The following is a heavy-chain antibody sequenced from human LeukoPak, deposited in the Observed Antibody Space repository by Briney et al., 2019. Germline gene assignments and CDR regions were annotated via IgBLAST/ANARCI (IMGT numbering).Heavy chain of an antibody. D-gene: IGHD6-19*01. J-gene: IGHJ4*02. CDR1: GFTVSSNY. CDR2: IYSAGST. CDR3: AKLTLSSGWYPVLGFDY. V-gene: IGHV3-53*01. Sequence: GGSLRLSCAASGFTVSSNYMNWVRQAPGKGLEWVSVIYSAGSTYYADSVKGRFTISRDNSKNTLYLQMNSLRAEDTAVYYCAKLTLSSGWYPVLGFDYWGQGTLVTVSS.